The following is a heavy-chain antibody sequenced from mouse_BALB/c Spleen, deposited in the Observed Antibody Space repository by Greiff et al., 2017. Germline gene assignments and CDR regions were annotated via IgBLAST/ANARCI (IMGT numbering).Heavy chain of an antibody. CDR2: ISSGGSYT. CDR3: ARHTHYYAMDY. J-gene: IGHJ4*01. Sequence: DVMLVESGGGLVKPGGSLKLSCAASGFTFSSYAMSWVRQTPEKRLEWVATISSGGSYTYYPDSVKGRFTISRDNAKNTLYLQMSSLRSEDTAMYYCARHTHYYAMDYWGQGTSVTVSS. V-gene: IGHV5-9-3*01. CDR1: GFTFSSYA.